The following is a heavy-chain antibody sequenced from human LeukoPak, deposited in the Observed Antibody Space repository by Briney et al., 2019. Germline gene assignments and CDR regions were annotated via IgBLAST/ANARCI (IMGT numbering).Heavy chain of an antibody. CDR1: GFTFSSYG. CDR2: IWYDGNNK. CDR3: AKGSYGYASVVYFDY. J-gene: IGHJ4*02. V-gene: IGHV3-33*06. Sequence: GGSLRLSCAASGFTFSSYGMHWVRQAPGKGLEWVAVIWYDGNNKDYADSVKGRFSISRDTSKNTLYLQMNSLRAEDTAVYYCAKGSYGYASVVYFDYWGQGTLVTVSS. D-gene: IGHD2-2*01.